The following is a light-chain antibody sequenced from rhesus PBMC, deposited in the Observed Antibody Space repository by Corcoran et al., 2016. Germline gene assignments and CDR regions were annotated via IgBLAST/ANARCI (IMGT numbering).Light chain of an antibody. Sequence: DIQMTQSPSALSASVGDTVTITCRASQDISSHLACYQQKPGKAPKPLIYFTSNLQSGVPSRFSGSGSGTDYTFTISSLQAEDVATYYCQHGYGTPLTFGGGTKVEIK. V-gene: IGKV1S15*01. CDR3: QHGYGTPLT. J-gene: IGKJ4*01. CDR2: FTS. CDR1: QDISSH.